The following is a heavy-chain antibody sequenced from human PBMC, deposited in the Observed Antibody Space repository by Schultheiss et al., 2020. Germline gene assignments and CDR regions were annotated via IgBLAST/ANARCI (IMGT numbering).Heavy chain of an antibody. V-gene: IGHV3-21*04. CDR1: GFTFSSYS. CDR2: ISSSSSYI. Sequence: GGSLRLSCAASGFTFSSYSMNWVRQAPGKGLEWVSSISSSSSYIYYADSVKGRFTISRDNAKNSLYLQMNSLRAEDTALYYCARDQGSSGYWGPIYSYGMDVWGQGTTVTVSS. J-gene: IGHJ6*02. D-gene: IGHD3-22*01. CDR3: ARDQGSSGYWGPIYSYGMDV.